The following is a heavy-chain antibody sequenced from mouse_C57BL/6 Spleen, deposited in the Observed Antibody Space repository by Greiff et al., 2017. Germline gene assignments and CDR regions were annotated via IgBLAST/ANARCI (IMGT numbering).Heavy chain of an antibody. CDR3: ARFSTGTVVAD. D-gene: IGHD4-1*02. V-gene: IGHV1-50*01. J-gene: IGHJ3*01. Sequence: QVQLQQPGAELVKPGASVKLSCKASGYTFTSYWMQWVKQRPGQGLEWIGEIDPSDSYTNYNQKFKGKATLTVDTSSSTAYMQLSSLTSEDSAVYYCARFSTGTVVADWGQGTLVTVAA. CDR1: GYTFTSYW. CDR2: IDPSDSYT.